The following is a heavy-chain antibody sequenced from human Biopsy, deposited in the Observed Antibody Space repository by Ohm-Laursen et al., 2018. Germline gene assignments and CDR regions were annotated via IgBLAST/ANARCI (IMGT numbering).Heavy chain of an antibody. J-gene: IGHJ4*02. CDR3: ARAYPPPGRRLVVVAGDFDC. CDR1: GFIFDDYA. V-gene: IGHV3-9*01. CDR2: ISWDSGRI. D-gene: IGHD2-15*01. Sequence: SLRLSCAASGFIFDDYAMHWVRQAPGKGLEWVSGISWDSGRIDYADSVKGRFTISRDNAKNSLYLQMNSPRAEDTAVYYCARAYPPPGRRLVVVAGDFDCWGQGTRVTVSS.